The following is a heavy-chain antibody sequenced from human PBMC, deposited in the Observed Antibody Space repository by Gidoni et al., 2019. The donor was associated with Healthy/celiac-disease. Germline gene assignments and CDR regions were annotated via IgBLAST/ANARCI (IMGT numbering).Heavy chain of an antibody. V-gene: IGHV3-23*01. CDR3: AKAEQEWLDTLGFDY. CDR1: GFTFSSYA. D-gene: IGHD6-19*01. J-gene: IGHJ4*02. Sequence: EVQLLESGGGLVQPGGSLRLSCAASGFTFSSYAMSWVRQAPGTGLEWVSAISGSGGRTYYADSVKGRFTSSRDNSKNTLYLQMNSLRAEDTAVYYCAKAEQEWLDTLGFDYWGQGTLVTVSS. CDR2: ISGSGGRT.